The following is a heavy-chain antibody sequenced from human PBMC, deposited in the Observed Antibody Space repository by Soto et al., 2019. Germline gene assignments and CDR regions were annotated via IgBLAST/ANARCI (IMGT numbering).Heavy chain of an antibody. CDR1: GGSISSSNW. V-gene: IGHV4-4*02. Sequence: SETLSLTCAVSGGSISSSNWWSWVRQPPGKGLEWIGEIYHSGSTNYNPSLKSRVTISVDKSKNQFSLKLSSVTAADTAVYYCARGELGYCISTSCLGWFDPWGQGTLVTVSS. D-gene: IGHD2-2*01. J-gene: IGHJ5*02. CDR2: IYHSGST. CDR3: ARGELGYCISTSCLGWFDP.